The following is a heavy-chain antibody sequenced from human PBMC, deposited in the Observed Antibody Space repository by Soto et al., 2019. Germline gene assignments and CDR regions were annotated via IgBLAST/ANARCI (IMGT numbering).Heavy chain of an antibody. D-gene: IGHD3-10*01. V-gene: IGHV1-69*02. Sequence: QVQLVQSGAEVKKPGSSVRLSCTASGDTFSFYTISWVRQAPGQGPEWMGRIIPMVGMADYPQKFQGRVTISADKSTSTAYMVLSSLRSDDTAVYFSATHYGSASTPFDSWGQGTLVTVSS. CDR1: GDTFSFYT. CDR3: ATHYGSASTPFDS. J-gene: IGHJ4*02. CDR2: IIPMVGMA.